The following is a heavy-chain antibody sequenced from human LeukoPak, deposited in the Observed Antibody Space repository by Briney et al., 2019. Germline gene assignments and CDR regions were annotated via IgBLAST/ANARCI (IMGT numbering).Heavy chain of an antibody. Sequence: GGSLRLSCAASGFTFSSYGMHWVRQAPGKGLEWVAVISYDGSNKYYADSVKGRFTISRDNSKNTLYLQMNSLRAEDSAVYYCAKELRGYSYGLRNNWFDPWAREPWSPSPQ. V-gene: IGHV3-30*18. CDR1: GFTFSSYG. D-gene: IGHD5-18*01. J-gene: IGHJ5*02. CDR3: AKELRGYSYGLRNNWFDP. CDR2: ISYDGSNK.